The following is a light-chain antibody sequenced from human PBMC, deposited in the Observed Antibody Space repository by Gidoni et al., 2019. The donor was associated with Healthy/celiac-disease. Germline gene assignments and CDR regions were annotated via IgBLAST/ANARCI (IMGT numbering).Light chain of an antibody. CDR3: QQSYSTPLT. CDR2: AAS. J-gene: IGKJ4*01. Sequence: IITCRASQSISSYLNWYQQKPGKAPKLLIYAASSLQSGVPSRFSGSGSGTDFTLTISSLQPEDFATYYCQQSYSTPLTFGGGTKVEIK. V-gene: IGKV1-39*01. CDR1: QSISSY.